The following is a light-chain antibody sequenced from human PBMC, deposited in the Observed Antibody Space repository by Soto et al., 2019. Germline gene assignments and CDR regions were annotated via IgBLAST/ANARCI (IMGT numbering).Light chain of an antibody. CDR2: GAS. V-gene: IGKV3-20*01. CDR1: QSVDNNY. CDR3: QQYGSPPWA. Sequence: EIVLTQSPGTLSLSPVEEATLSCRASQSVDNNYLAWYQQKPGQTPRLIIYGASGRADCIPHSFSGSGSGTDFTLTISRLEPEDFAVYYCQQYGSPPWAFGQGTKVDIK. J-gene: IGKJ1*01.